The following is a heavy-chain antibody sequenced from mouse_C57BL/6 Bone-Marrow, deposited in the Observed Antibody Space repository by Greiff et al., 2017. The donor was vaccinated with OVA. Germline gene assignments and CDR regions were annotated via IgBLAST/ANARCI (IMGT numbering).Heavy chain of an antibody. CDR2: ISSGGDYI. V-gene: IGHV5-9-1*02. Sequence: DVMLVESGEGLVKPGGSLKLSCAASGFTFSSYAMSWVRQTPEKRLEWVAYISSGGDYIYYADTVKGRFTISRDNARNTLYLQMSSLKSEDTAMYYCTRDPRGSSPMDYWGQGTSVTVSS. D-gene: IGHD1-1*01. CDR1: GFTFSSYA. J-gene: IGHJ4*01. CDR3: TRDPRGSSPMDY.